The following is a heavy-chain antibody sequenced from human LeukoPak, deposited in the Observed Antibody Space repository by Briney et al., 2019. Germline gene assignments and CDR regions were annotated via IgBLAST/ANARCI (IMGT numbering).Heavy chain of an antibody. Sequence: SETLSLTCTVSGDSVTNDFFWGWVRQPPGKELEWIGSFCLGRDTYYRPSLKSRVTISVDTSKNQFSLNLNSVTAADTALYYCARWASISREPGGFFDHWGQGTLVTVSS. D-gene: IGHD1-14*01. J-gene: IGHJ4*02. CDR2: FCLGRDT. CDR3: ARWASISREPGGFFDH. V-gene: IGHV4-38-2*02. CDR1: GDSVTNDFF.